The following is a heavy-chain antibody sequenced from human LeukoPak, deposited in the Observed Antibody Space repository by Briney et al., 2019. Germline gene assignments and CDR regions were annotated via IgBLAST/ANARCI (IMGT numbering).Heavy chain of an antibody. CDR2: INWNGGST. J-gene: IGHJ6*03. V-gene: IGHV3-20*04. CDR3: ARVGVSYYMDV. D-gene: IGHD3-3*01. CDR1: GFTFDDYG. Sequence: GGSLRLSCAASGFTFDDYGMSWVRQAPGKGLEWVPGINWNGGSTGYADSVKGRFTISRDNAKNSLYLQMNSLRAEDTALYYCARVGVSYYMDVWGKGTTVTVSS.